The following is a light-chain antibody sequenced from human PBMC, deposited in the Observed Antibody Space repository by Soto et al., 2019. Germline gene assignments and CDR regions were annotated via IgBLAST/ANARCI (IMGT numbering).Light chain of an antibody. CDR3: QQYLTSPKT. V-gene: IGKV3-20*01. CDR1: QSVSGSY. CDR2: DAS. Sequence: EIVMTQSPGTLSLSPGEVATLSCRASQSVSGSYLAWYQQKPGQAPRLVIYDASSRATGIPDRFSGSGSGTDFTLTISRLEAEDFAVYYCQQYLTSPKTFGQGTKVDIK. J-gene: IGKJ1*01.